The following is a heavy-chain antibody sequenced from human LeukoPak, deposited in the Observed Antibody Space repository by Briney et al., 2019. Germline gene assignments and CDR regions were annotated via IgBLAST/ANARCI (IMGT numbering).Heavy chain of an antibody. CDR1: GYSISSGYY. CDR2: IYHSGST. V-gene: IGHV4-38-2*01. Sequence: SETLSLTCPVSGYSISSGYYWGWIRQPPGKGLEWSGSIYHSGSTYYNPSLKSRVTISVDTSKNQFSLKLSSVTAADTAVYYCARFGGGSGWSWWRNYYYMDVWGKGTTVTVSS. D-gene: IGHD6-19*01. CDR3: ARFGGGSGWSWWRNYYYMDV. J-gene: IGHJ6*03.